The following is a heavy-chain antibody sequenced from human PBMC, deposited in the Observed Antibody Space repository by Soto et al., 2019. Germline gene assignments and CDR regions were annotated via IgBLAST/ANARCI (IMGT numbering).Heavy chain of an antibody. CDR2: IDLDIGDT. V-gene: IGHV1-2*02. D-gene: IGHD3-16*01. Sequence: QVQMVQSGAEVKKPGASVKVSCKASGHTFTGHHMDWVRQAPGQGLEWMGLIDLDIGDTKYAQKFQGRISSASDTSITTAYMELRGLRSDDTAVYYCGLEPTGAGGFDYWGQGTLVTVS. J-gene: IGHJ4*02. CDR3: GLEPTGAGGFDY. CDR1: GHTFTGHH.